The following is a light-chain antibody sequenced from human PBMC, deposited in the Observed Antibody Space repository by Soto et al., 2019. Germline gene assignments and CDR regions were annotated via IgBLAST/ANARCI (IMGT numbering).Light chain of an antibody. CDR3: MQGLYTPRT. J-gene: IGKJ2*01. Sequence: DIMMTQSPLSLPVTPGEPASISCRSSQSLLYSNGHNYVNWYLQKPGQSPQLLIFLGSNRASGVPDRFSGSGSGTDFTLEISRVEAEDFGLYYCMQGLYTPRTFGQGNKLEIK. CDR1: QSLLYSNGHNY. V-gene: IGKV2-28*01. CDR2: LGS.